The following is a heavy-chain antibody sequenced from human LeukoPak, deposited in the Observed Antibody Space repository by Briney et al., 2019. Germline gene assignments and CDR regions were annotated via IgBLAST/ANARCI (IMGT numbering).Heavy chain of an antibody. Sequence: PGGSLRLSCATSGFTFSLFGMSWVRQAPGKGLEWVSAISGSGGSTYYADSVKGRFTISRDNSKNTLYLQMNSLRAEDTAVYYCAKESVVRYFDWSYSGEFDYWGQGTLVTVSS. D-gene: IGHD3-9*01. CDR3: AKESVVRYFDWSYSGEFDY. CDR1: GFTFSLFG. CDR2: ISGSGGST. J-gene: IGHJ4*02. V-gene: IGHV3-23*01.